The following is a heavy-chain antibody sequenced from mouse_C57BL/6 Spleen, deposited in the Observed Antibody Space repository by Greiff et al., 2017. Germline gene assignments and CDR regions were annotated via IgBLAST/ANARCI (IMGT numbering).Heavy chain of an antibody. V-gene: IGHV1-42*01. J-gene: IGHJ2*01. CDR3: ARGITTVVVPLDY. CDR2: INPSTGGT. CDR1: GYSFTGYY. D-gene: IGHD1-1*01. Sequence: VQLQQSGPELVKPGASVKISCKASGYSFTGYYMNWVKQSPEKSLEWIGEINPSTGGTTYNQKFKAKATLTVDKSSSTAYMQLKSLTSEDSAVYYCARGITTVVVPLDYWGQGTTLTVSS.